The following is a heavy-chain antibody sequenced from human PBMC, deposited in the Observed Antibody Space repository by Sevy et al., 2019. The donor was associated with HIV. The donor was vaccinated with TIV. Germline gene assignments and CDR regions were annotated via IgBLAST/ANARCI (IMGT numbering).Heavy chain of an antibody. CDR3: DRDSDGSGHYYADFFDY. Sequence: ASVKVSCKASGYTFTTYPIGWVRQAPGQGLEWMGWISTYSGETRDAQKFQGRATMTTDTSTSTAYLDLRSLRSDYTALYYCDRDSDGSGHYYADFFDYWGQGTLVTVSS. CDR1: GYTFTTYP. D-gene: IGHD3-22*01. CDR2: ISTYSGET. J-gene: IGHJ4*02. V-gene: IGHV1-18*01.